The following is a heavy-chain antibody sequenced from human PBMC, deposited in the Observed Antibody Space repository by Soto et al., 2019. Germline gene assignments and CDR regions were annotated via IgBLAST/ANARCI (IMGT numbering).Heavy chain of an antibody. CDR1: GGTFSSYA. D-gene: IGHD3-10*01. V-gene: IGHV1-69*06. CDR2: IIPIFGTA. Sequence: SVKVSCKASGGTFSSYAISWVRQAPGQGLEWMGGIIPIFGTANYAQKFQGRVTITADKSTSTAYMELSSLRSEDTAVYYCARQYYGSGSYYNETIDSWGQGTLVTVSS. J-gene: IGHJ4*02. CDR3: ARQYYGSGSYYNETIDS.